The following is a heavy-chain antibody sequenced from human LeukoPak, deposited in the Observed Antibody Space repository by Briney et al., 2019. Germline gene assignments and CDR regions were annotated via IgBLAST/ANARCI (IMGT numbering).Heavy chain of an antibody. Sequence: GGSLRLSCAASGFTFSHHGMHWVRQAPGKGLEWVAFIRNDGSNHYYADSVKGRFTISRDNAKNSLYLQMNSLRAEDTAVYYCARDLEFGEWNPWGQGTLATVSS. D-gene: IGHD3-10*01. V-gene: IGHV3-30*02. CDR3: ARDLEFGEWNP. CDR2: IRNDGSNH. J-gene: IGHJ5*02. CDR1: GFTFSHHG.